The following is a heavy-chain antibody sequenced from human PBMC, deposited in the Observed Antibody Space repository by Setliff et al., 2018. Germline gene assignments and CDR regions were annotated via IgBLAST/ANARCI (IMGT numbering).Heavy chain of an antibody. CDR3: ARGKTFFGAFIRAFDI. D-gene: IGHD3-3*01. CDR2: IYYSGNT. J-gene: IGHJ3*02. Sequence: PSETLSLTCSVSGGSIDSHYWSWIRQPPGKGLEWIGSIYYSGNTNYNPCLKSRVTISIDTSKNQFSLKLSSVTAADTAVYHCARGKTFFGAFIRAFDIWGQGRMVTVSS. CDR1: GGSIDSHY. V-gene: IGHV4-59*11.